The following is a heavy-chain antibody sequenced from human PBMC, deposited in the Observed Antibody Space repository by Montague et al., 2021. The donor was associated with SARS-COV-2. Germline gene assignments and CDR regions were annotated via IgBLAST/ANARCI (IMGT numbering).Heavy chain of an antibody. D-gene: IGHD4-23*01. J-gene: IGHJ3*02. CDR2: IYDCGAV. CDR3: VRDHPYGGPRGAYDI. V-gene: IGHV4-59*01. CDR1: GGSITGYY. Sequence: SETLSLTCTVSGGSITGYYWSWLRRSPGKGLEWIAYIYDCGAVNYNPSLVCRVTISTDTSKNQLSPKVNSVTAADTAVYYCVRDHPYGGPRGAYDIWGQGTVVTVSS.